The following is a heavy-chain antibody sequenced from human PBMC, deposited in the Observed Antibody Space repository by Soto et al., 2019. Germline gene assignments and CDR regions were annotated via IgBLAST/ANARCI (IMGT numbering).Heavy chain of an antibody. J-gene: IGHJ6*02. CDR2: ISYDGVNK. CDR3: AKNKGMDV. CDR1: GFTFSGYF. D-gene: IGHD3-10*01. Sequence: GGSLRRSCAASGFTFSGYFIHWVRQAPGKGLEWVAVISYDGVNKYYADSVKGRFTISRDNSKNTLYLQMNSVRAEDTAVYYCAKNKGMDVLGQRTRLTVSS. V-gene: IGHV3-30*18.